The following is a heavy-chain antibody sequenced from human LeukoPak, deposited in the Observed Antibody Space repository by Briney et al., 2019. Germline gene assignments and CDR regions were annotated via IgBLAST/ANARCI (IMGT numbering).Heavy chain of an antibody. CDR1: GGTFSSYA. V-gene: IGHV1-69*04. D-gene: IGHD5-18*01. Sequence: ASVKVSCKASGGTFSSYAISWVRQAPGQGLEWMGRIIPILGIANYAQKFQGRVTITADKSTSTAYMELSSLRSEDTAVYHCARDIDTAMVNRYFDYWGQGTLVTVSS. CDR3: ARDIDTAMVNRYFDY. CDR2: IIPILGIA. J-gene: IGHJ4*02.